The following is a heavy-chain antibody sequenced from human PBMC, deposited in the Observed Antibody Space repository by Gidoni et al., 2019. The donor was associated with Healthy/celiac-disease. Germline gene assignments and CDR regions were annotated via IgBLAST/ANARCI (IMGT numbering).Heavy chain of an antibody. CDR2: INSDGSST. J-gene: IGHJ3*02. CDR3: AREQAYGDAFDI. Sequence: EVQLVESGGGLVQPGGSLRLSCAASGFTFSSYWMHWVRQAPGKGLVWVSRINSDGSSTSYADSVKGRFTISRDNAKNTLYLQMNSLRAEDTAVYYCAREQAYGDAFDIWGQGTMVTVSS. D-gene: IGHD4-17*01. V-gene: IGHV3-74*01. CDR1: GFTFSSYW.